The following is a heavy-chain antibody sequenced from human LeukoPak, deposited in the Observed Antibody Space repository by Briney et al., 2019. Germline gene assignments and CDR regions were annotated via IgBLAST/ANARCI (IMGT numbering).Heavy chain of an antibody. V-gene: IGHV1-69*06. CDR3: ARERRAWGEDF. J-gene: IGHJ4*02. CDR1: GGTFSSYA. D-gene: IGHD3-16*01. CDR2: IIPIFGTA. Sequence: ASLKVSCKVSGGTFSSYAISWVRHTPGQGLEWMGGIIPIFGTANYAQKFQGRVTITADKFTSTAYMELSSLRSEDTAVYYCARERRAWGEDFWGQGTLVTVSS.